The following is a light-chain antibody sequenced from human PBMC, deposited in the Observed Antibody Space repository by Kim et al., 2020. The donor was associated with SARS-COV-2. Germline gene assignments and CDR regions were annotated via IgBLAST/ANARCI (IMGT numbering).Light chain of an antibody. CDR2: SAS. CDR1: QGISNY. J-gene: IGKJ4*01. V-gene: IGKV1-9*01. Sequence: ASVGDRVTITCLASQGISNYVAWYQQKPGLAPKVLIFSASTLQSGVPSRFSGSGSGTDFTLTISSLQPEDFATYFCQQLNDYPLTFGGGTKVDIK. CDR3: QQLNDYPLT.